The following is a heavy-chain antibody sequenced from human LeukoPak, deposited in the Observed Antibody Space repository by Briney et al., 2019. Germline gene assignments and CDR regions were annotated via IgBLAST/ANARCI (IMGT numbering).Heavy chain of an antibody. Sequence: KWVSAISGSGGSTYYADSVKGRFTISRDNSKDTLYLQMNSLRAEDTAVYFCAKEGSGRYYDSSVYFDYWGQGTLVTVSS. CDR3: AKEGSGRYYDSSVYFDY. CDR2: ISGSGGST. J-gene: IGHJ4*02. D-gene: IGHD3-22*01. V-gene: IGHV3-23*01.